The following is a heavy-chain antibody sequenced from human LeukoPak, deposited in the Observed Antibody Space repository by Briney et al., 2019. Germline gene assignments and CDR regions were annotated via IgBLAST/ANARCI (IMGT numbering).Heavy chain of an antibody. CDR3: AKDQTPWGHSSGWYSPSDY. J-gene: IGHJ4*02. Sequence: GGSLRLSCAASGFTFSDYYVSWIRQAPGKGLGWVSYICSSGSTIYYADSVKGRFTISRDNAKNSLYLQMNSLRAEDTAVYYCAKDQTPWGHSSGWYSPSDYWGQGTLVTVSS. CDR2: ICSSGSTI. CDR1: GFTFSDYY. V-gene: IGHV3-11*01. D-gene: IGHD6-19*01.